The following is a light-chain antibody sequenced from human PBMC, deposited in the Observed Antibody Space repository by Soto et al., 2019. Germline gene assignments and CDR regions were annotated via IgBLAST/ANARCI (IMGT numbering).Light chain of an antibody. CDR3: CSYAGSVV. J-gene: IGLJ2*01. Sequence: QSVLTQPPSVSGAPGQTITISCTGSSSNLGAGYDVHWYQQLPGAAPQLLIFRNSNRPSGVPDRFSASKSGTSASLTISGLQAEDEADYYCCSYAGSVVFGGGTKLTVL. CDR2: RNS. CDR1: SSNLGAGYD. V-gene: IGLV1-40*01.